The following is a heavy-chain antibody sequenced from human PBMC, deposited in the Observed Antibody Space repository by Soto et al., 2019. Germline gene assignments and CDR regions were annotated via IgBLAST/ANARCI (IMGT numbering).Heavy chain of an antibody. Sequence: GGSLRLSCAASGFTFSSYGMHWVRQAPGKGLEWVAVISYDGSNKYYADSVKGRFTISRDNSKNTLYLQMNSLRAEDTAVYYCAKFPPKAVAGTRYYYYGMDVWGQGTTVTVPS. CDR3: AKFPPKAVAGTRYYYYGMDV. CDR2: ISYDGSNK. V-gene: IGHV3-30*18. J-gene: IGHJ6*02. D-gene: IGHD6-19*01. CDR1: GFTFSSYG.